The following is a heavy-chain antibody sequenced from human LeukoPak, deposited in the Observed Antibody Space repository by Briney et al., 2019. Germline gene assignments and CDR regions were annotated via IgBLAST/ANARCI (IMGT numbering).Heavy chain of an antibody. J-gene: IGHJ3*02. CDR3: ARDGGYSYGLDAFDI. CDR1: GGSISSYY. Sequence: SETLSLTCTVSGGSISSYYWSWIRQPPGKGLEWIGYIYYSGSTNYNPSLKSRVTISVDTSKNQFSLKLSSVAAADTAVYYCARDGGYSYGLDAFDIWGQGTMVTVSS. V-gene: IGHV4-59*01. CDR2: IYYSGST. D-gene: IGHD5-18*01.